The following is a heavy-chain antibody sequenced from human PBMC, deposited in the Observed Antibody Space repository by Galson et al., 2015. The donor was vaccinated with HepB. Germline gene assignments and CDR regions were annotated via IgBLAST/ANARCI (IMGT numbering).Heavy chain of an antibody. CDR1: GDPISNYY. Sequence: SETLSLTCSVSGDPISNYYWSWIRQPPGKGLEWIGYIYYFGSTDYNPSLKSRVTISVDTSNNQFSLKLSSVTAADTAVYYCARYCNADSCYHFDYWGQGSLVTVSS. CDR2: IYYFGST. CDR3: ARYCNADSCYHFDY. D-gene: IGHD2-15*01. V-gene: IGHV4-59*01. J-gene: IGHJ4*02.